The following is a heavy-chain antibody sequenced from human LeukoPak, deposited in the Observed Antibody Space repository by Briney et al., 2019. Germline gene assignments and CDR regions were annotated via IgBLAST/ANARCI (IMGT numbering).Heavy chain of an antibody. Sequence: GESLKISCKGSGYSFTSYWIGWVRQMPGKGLEWMGIIYPGDSDTRYSPSFQGQVTISADKSISTAYLQWSSLKASDTAMYHCAREHYYDSSGYFAPGAWFDPWGQGTLVTVSS. CDR3: AREHYYDSSGYFAPGAWFDP. V-gene: IGHV5-51*01. CDR1: GYSFTSYW. J-gene: IGHJ5*02. D-gene: IGHD3-22*01. CDR2: IYPGDSDT.